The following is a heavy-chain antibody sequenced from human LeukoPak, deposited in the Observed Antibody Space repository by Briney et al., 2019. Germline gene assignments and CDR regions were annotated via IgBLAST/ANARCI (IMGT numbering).Heavy chain of an antibody. D-gene: IGHD3-22*01. CDR2: IYYSGST. J-gene: IGHJ5*02. CDR3: ARHFYDSSGYRHRYNWFDP. V-gene: IGHV4-39*01. Sequence: SETLPLTCTVSGGSISSSSYYWGWIRQPPGKGLEWIGSIYYSGSTYYNPSLKSRVTISVDTSKNQFSLKLSSVTAADTAVYYCARHFYDSSGYRHRYNWFDPWGQGTLVTVSS. CDR1: GGSISSSSYY.